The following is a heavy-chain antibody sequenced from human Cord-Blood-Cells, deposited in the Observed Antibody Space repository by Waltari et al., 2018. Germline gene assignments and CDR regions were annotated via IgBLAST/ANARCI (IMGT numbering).Heavy chain of an antibody. D-gene: IGHD3-3*01. J-gene: IGHJ4*02. CDR2: IIPIFGTA. V-gene: IGHV1-69*01. Sequence: QVQLVQSGAEVKKPGSSVKVSCKASGGTFSSYAISWVRQAPGQGLEWMGGIIPIFGTANDAQKFQGRVTITADESTSTAYMELSSLRSEDTAVYYCARVDDYDFLSGYYYFDYWGQGTLVTVSS. CDR3: ARVDDYDFLSGYYYFDY. CDR1: GGTFSSYA.